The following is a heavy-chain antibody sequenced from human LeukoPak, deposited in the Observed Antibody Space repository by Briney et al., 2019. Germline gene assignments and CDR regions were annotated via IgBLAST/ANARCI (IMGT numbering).Heavy chain of an antibody. V-gene: IGHV1-69*13. D-gene: IGHD6-19*01. Sequence: GASVKVSCKASGGTFSSYAISWVRQAPGKGLEWMGGIIPIFGTANYAQKFQGRVTIIADESTSTAYMELSSLRAEDTAVYYCARVRSSSVWLDYWGQGTLVTDSS. CDR2: IIPIFGTA. CDR3: ARVRSSSVWLDY. CDR1: GGTFSSYA. J-gene: IGHJ4*02.